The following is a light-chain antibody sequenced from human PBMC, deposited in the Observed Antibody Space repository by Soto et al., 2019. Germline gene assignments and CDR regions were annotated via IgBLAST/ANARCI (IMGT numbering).Light chain of an antibody. J-gene: IGKJ2*01. CDR2: GAP. CDR1: RSIRND. Sequence: IQMTQSPSSLSASVGDRVTLTCRSSRSIRNDLAWYQQRPGKAPRLLVYGAPSLAPGAPSRFSGSGSGTDFTLTISGLQPEDFASYYCLQDYDYPYTFGQGTTLDIK. V-gene: IGKV1-6*02. CDR3: LQDYDYPYT.